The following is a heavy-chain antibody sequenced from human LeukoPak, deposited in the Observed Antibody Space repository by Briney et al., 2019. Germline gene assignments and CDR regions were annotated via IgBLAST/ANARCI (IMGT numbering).Heavy chain of an antibody. CDR3: AGGGTYCGGDCYSSGY. J-gene: IGHJ4*02. CDR2: IKQDGSEK. D-gene: IGHD2-21*02. Sequence: QPGGSLRLSCAASGFTFSSYWMSWVRQAPGKGLEWVANIKQDGSEKYYVDSVKGRFTISRDNAKNSLYLQMSSLRDEDTAVYYCAGGGTYCGGDCYSSGYWGQGTLVIVSS. CDR1: GFTFSSYW. V-gene: IGHV3-7*02.